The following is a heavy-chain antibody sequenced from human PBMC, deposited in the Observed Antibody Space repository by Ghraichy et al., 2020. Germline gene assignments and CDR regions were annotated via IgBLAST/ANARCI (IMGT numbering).Heavy chain of an antibody. D-gene: IGHD3-22*01. Sequence: LSLTCAASGFTFSSYWMSWVRQAPGKGLEWVANIKQDGSEKYYVDSVKGRFTISRDNAKNSLYLQMNSLRAEDTAVYYCARDSGSTYYYDSSGPYLDYWGQGTLVTVSS. J-gene: IGHJ4*02. CDR3: ARDSGSTYYYDSSGPYLDY. V-gene: IGHV3-7*01. CDR1: GFTFSSYW. CDR2: IKQDGSEK.